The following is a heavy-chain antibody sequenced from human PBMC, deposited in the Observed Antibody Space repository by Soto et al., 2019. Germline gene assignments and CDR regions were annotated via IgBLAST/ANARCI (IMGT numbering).Heavy chain of an antibody. V-gene: IGHV3-48*02. D-gene: IGHD1-26*01. CDR3: ARFLGATKIDY. Sequence: EVQLVESGGGLVQPGGSLRLSCAASGFTFSSYSMNWVRQAPGKGLEWVSYISSSSSTIYYADSVKGRFTISRDNAKNSLSLQMNSLSDEDTAVYYCARFLGATKIDYWGQGTLVTVSS. CDR1: GFTFSSYS. CDR2: ISSSSSTI. J-gene: IGHJ4*02.